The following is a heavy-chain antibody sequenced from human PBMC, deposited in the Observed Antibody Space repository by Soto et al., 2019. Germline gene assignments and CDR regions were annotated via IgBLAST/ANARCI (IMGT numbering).Heavy chain of an antibody. CDR1: GFTFSSYS. CDR3: ARASGYSYGPLDY. CDR2: ISSSSSTI. D-gene: IGHD5-18*01. V-gene: IGHV3-48*02. J-gene: IGHJ4*02. Sequence: EVQLVESGGGLVQPGGALRLSCAASGFTFSSYSMNWVRQATGKGREWVSYISSSSSTIYYADSVKGRFTISRDNTNNSLYLQKTTLSDEDTAVYYWARASGYSYGPLDYWGQGTLVTVSS.